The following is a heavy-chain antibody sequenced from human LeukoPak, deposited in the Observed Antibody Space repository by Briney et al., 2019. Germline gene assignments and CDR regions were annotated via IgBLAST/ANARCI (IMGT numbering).Heavy chain of an antibody. J-gene: IGHJ6*03. CDR3: ARDVTPNYQDPPDNYYYYMDV. V-gene: IGHV4-61*02. CDR1: GGSINSGSYY. CDR2: MSPSGRT. D-gene: IGHD2-2*01. Sequence: SQTLSLTCIVSGGSINSGSYYWIWIRQPAGKGLEWIGRMSPSGRTNSNPSLKGRVTMSIDRSRNRFSLKLSAVTAADTAVYYCARDVTPNYQDPPDNYYYYMDVWGKGTTVTVSS.